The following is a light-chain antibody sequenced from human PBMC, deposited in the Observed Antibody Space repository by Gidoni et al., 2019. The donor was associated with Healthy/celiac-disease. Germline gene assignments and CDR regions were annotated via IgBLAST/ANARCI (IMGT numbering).Light chain of an antibody. CDR1: QSISSY. Sequence: DIQMTQSPSSLSASVGDRATITCRASQSISSYLTWYQQKPGKAPKLLIYAASSLQSGVPSRFSGSGSGTDFTLTISSLQPEDFATYYCQQSYSTPHFGQGTKLEIK. CDR3: QQSYSTPH. CDR2: AAS. J-gene: IGKJ2*01. V-gene: IGKV1-39*01.